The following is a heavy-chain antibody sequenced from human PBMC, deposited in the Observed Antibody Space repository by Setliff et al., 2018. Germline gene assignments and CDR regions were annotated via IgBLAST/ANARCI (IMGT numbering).Heavy chain of an antibody. Sequence: GESLKISCKGSGYSFTSYWIGWVRQMPGKGLEWMGIIYPGDSDTRYSPPFQGQVTISADKSISTAYLQWSSLKASDTAMYYCARRITGTGNGYDPWGQGTLVTVSS. CDR3: ARRITGTGNGYDP. J-gene: IGHJ5*02. CDR1: GYSFTSYW. D-gene: IGHD1-20*01. CDR2: IYPGDSDT. V-gene: IGHV5-51*01.